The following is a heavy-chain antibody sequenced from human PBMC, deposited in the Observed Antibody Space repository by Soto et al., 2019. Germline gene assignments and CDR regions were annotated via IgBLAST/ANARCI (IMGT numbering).Heavy chain of an antibody. D-gene: IGHD1-1*01. CDR3: ARQNPSGTTDLDY. CDR1: GGSVSSGSYY. CDR2: IYYSGST. Sequence: SETLSLTCTVSGGSVSSGSYYWSWIRQPPGKGLEWIGYIYYSGSTNYNPSLKSRVTISVDTSKNQTSLKLSSVTAADTAVYYCARQNPSGTTDLDYWGQGTLVTVSS. V-gene: IGHV4-61*01. J-gene: IGHJ4*02.